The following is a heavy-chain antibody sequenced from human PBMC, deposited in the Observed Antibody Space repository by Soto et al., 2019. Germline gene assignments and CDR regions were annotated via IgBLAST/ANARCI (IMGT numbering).Heavy chain of an antibody. CDR2: ITPIFGTA. D-gene: IGHD6-13*01. J-gene: IGHJ3*02. CDR3: ARDPFRWRRDDAFDI. Sequence: GASVKVSCKASGGTFSSHAISWVRQAPGQGLEWMGGITPIFGTANYAQKFQGRVTITADESTSTAYMELSSLRSEDTAVYYCARDPFRWRRDDAFDIWGQGTMVTVSS. V-gene: IGHV1-69*13. CDR1: GGTFSSHA.